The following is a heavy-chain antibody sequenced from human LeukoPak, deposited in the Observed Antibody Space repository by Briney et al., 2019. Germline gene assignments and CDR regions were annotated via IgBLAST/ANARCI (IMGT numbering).Heavy chain of an antibody. CDR1: GFTFSSYG. D-gene: IGHD3-22*01. CDR3: AKDRTYYYDSFDY. CDR2: ISYDGSNK. V-gene: IGHV3-30*18. Sequence: GGSLRLSCPAAGFTFSSYGMHWVRQAPGKGLEWVAVISYDGSNKYYADSVKGRFTISRDNSKNTLYLQMNSLRAEDTAVYYCAKDRTYYYDSFDYWGQGTLVTVSS. J-gene: IGHJ4*02.